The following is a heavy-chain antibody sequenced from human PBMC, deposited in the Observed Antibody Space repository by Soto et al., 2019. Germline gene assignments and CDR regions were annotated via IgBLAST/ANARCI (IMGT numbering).Heavy chain of an antibody. D-gene: IGHD4-17*01. Sequence: GESLKISCKGSGYSFTSYWIGWVRQMPGKGLEWMGIIYPGDSDTRYSPSFQGQVTISADKSISTAYLQWSSLKASDTAMYYCARVYGDYDFHYYYCYGMDVWGQGTTVTVSS. J-gene: IGHJ6*02. V-gene: IGHV5-51*01. CDR1: GYSFTSYW. CDR2: IYPGDSDT. CDR3: ARVYGDYDFHYYYCYGMDV.